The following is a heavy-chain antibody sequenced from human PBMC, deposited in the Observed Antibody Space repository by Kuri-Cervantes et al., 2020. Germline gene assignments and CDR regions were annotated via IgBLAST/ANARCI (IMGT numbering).Heavy chain of an antibody. V-gene: IGHV4-34*01. Sequence: SETLSLTCAVYGGSFSGYYWSWIRQPPGKGLEWIGEINHSGSTNYNPSLKSRVTISLDTSKNQFSLKLSPVTAADTAVYYCARAYSSSSYDWLDPWGQGTLVTVFS. J-gene: IGHJ5*02. D-gene: IGHD6-6*01. CDR3: ARAYSSSSYDWLDP. CDR1: GGSFSGYY. CDR2: INHSGST.